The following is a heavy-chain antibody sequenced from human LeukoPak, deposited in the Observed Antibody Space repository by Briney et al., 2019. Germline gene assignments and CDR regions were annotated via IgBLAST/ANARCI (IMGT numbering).Heavy chain of an antibody. CDR1: GFTFSSNG. CDR2: ISCDGSTK. Sequence: GGSLRLSCAASGFTFSSNGMHWVRQAPGKGLEWVAFISCDGSTKYYADSVRGRFTISRDNSKNTLYLQMNSLRAEDTTVYYCAKDLSTKWSLDYWGQGTLVTVSS. V-gene: IGHV3-30*18. CDR3: AKDLSTKWSLDY. J-gene: IGHJ4*02. D-gene: IGHD2-2*01.